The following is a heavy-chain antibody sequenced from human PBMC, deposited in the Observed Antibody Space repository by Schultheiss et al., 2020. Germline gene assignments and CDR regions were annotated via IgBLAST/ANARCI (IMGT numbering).Heavy chain of an antibody. CDR1: GFTFSSYG. CDR2: IYSGGST. J-gene: IGHJ4*02. D-gene: IGHD5-18*01. V-gene: IGHV3-NL1*01. Sequence: GGSLRLSCAASGFTFSSYGMHWVRQAPGKGLEWVSVIYSGGSTYYADSVKGRFAISRDNSKNTLYLQMNSLRSDDTAVYYCAREQRGAMVTWGQGTLVTVSS. CDR3: AREQRGAMVT.